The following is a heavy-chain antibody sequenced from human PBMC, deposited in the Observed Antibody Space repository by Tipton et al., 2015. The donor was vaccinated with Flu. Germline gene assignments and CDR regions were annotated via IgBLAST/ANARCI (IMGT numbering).Heavy chain of an antibody. Sequence: LRLSCSVSGGSITNYYWSWIRQPPGKGLEWIGYIYSSGSTTYNPSLKSRVSTSADTSMNQFSLRLNSMTAADTAIYYCARVLAGHFGEGYFFDYWGQGALVTVSS. CDR1: GGSITNYY. V-gene: IGHV4-59*01. CDR3: ARVLAGHFGEGYFFDY. CDR2: IYSSGST. J-gene: IGHJ4*02. D-gene: IGHD3-10*01.